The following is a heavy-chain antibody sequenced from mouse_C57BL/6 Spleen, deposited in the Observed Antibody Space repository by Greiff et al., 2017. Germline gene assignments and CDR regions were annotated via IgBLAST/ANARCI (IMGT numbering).Heavy chain of an antibody. CDR1: GYTFTSYW. D-gene: IGHD2-1*01. Sequence: QVHVKQPGTELVKPGASVKLSCKASGYTFTSYWMHWVKQRPGQGLEWIGNINPSNGGTNYNEKFKSKATLTVDKSSSTAYMQLSSLTSEDSAVYYCARAEGGNYDYYAMDYWGQGTSVTVSS. J-gene: IGHJ4*01. CDR2: INPSNGGT. V-gene: IGHV1-53*01. CDR3: ARAEGGNYDYYAMDY.